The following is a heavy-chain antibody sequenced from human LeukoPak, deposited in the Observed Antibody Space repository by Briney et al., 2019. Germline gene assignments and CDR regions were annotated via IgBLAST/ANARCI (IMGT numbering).Heavy chain of an antibody. CDR2: IKQGGSEI. J-gene: IGHJ3*02. Sequence: PGGSLRLSCAASGFMFRSYWMTWVRQAPGKGLGWVANIKQGGSEINYLDSVRGRFTISRDDTRNSLYLQMNSLRVEDTAVYYCARDKSIPNLDAFDIWGQGTMVTVSS. D-gene: IGHD1-14*01. CDR1: GFMFRSYW. V-gene: IGHV3-7*05. CDR3: ARDKSIPNLDAFDI.